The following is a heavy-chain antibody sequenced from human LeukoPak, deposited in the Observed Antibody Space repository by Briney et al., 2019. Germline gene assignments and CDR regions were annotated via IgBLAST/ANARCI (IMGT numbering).Heavy chain of an antibody. V-gene: IGHV3-23*01. CDR3: AKEGSDLWSGFNYYYYMDL. CDR1: GFTFGSCA. D-gene: IGHD3-3*01. J-gene: IGHJ6*03. CDR2: ISGSGGST. Sequence: SGGSLRLSCAASGFTFGSCAMSCVRQAPGKGLEWVSAISGSGGSTYYADSVKGRFTISRDNSKNTLYLQMNSLRAKDTAVYYCAKEGSDLWSGFNYYYYMDLSGTGATVTVSS.